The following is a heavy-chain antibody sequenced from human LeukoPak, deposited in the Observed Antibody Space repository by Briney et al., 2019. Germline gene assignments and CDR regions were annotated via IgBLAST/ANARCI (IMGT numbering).Heavy chain of an antibody. CDR2: IYYSGST. CDR3: AKSSGEVILHTPYDQAFDY. D-gene: IGHD4-17*01. J-gene: IGHJ4*02. Sequence: SETLSLTCTVSGGSISSSSYYWGWIRQPPGKGLEWIGSIYYSGSTYYNPSLKSRVTISVDTSKNQFSLKLSSVTAADTAVYYCAKSSGEVILHTPYDQAFDYWGQGTLVTVSS. V-gene: IGHV4-39*07. CDR1: GGSISSSSYY.